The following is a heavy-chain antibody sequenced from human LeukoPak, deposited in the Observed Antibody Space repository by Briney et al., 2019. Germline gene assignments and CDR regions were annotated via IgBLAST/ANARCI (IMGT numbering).Heavy chain of an antibody. V-gene: IGHV4-34*01. CDR2: INHSGST. CDR3: ARRPQDRAMPRIAARRYWFDP. Sequence: SETLSLTCAVYGGSFSGYYWNWIRQPPGKGLEWIGEINHSGSTNYNPSLKSRVTISLDMSKNQFSLKLSSVTAADTAVYYCARRPQDRAMPRIAARRYWFDPWGQGTLVTVSS. D-gene: IGHD6-6*01. CDR1: GGSFSGYY. J-gene: IGHJ5*02.